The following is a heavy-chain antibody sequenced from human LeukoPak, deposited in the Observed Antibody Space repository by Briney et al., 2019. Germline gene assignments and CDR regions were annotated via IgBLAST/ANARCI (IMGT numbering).Heavy chain of an antibody. D-gene: IGHD3-22*01. V-gene: IGHV1-69*04. Sequence: ASVNVSCKASGGAFSSYAISWVRQAPGQGLEWMGRIIPILGIANYAQKFQGRVTITADKSTSTAYIELSSLRSEDKAVYYCASYYDSSGYEYYFDYWGQGTLVTVSS. CDR2: IIPILGIA. CDR3: ASYYDSSGYEYYFDY. J-gene: IGHJ4*02. CDR1: GGAFSSYA.